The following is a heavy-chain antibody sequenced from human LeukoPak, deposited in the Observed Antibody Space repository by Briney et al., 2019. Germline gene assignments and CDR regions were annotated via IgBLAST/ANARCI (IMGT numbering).Heavy chain of an antibody. CDR1: GFTFSSYE. D-gene: IGHD6-13*01. J-gene: IGHJ4*02. V-gene: IGHV3-48*03. CDR3: ARDRGYSSSLFDY. Sequence: HAGGSLRLSCAASGFTFSSYEMNWVRQAPGKGLEWVSYISSSGSTIYYADSVKGRFTISRDNAENSLYLQMNSLRAEDTAVYYCARDRGYSSSLFDYWGQGTLVTVSS. CDR2: ISSSGSTI.